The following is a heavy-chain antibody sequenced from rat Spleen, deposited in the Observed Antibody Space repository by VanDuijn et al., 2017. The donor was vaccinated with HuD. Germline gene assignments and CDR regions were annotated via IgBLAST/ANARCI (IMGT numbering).Heavy chain of an antibody. J-gene: IGHJ3*01. Sequence: EVQLVESGGGLVQPGRSMKLSCAALGFTFSNYYMAWVRQAPTKGLEWVATINYDGSSTYYRDSVKGRFTISRNNTKTTLYLQMDSLRSEDTATFYCTTMSNWFVYWGQGTLVTVSS. CDR2: INYDGSST. V-gene: IGHV5-20*01. CDR1: GFTFSNYY. CDR3: TTMSNWFVY.